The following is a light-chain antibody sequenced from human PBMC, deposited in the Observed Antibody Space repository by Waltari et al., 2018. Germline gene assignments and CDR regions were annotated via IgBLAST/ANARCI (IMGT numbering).Light chain of an antibody. Sequence: QSVLAQPPSVSGPPGQRVTIFCSGGSSNIGVNVVNWYQHLPGTSPRLLIFTNDQRPSGVPDRFSGSKSGPSASLAISGLQSEDEGHYYCAVWDDNLSGVVFGAGTQVTVL. CDR2: TND. V-gene: IGLV1-44*01. CDR1: SSNIGVNV. CDR3: AVWDDNLSGVV. J-gene: IGLJ1*01.